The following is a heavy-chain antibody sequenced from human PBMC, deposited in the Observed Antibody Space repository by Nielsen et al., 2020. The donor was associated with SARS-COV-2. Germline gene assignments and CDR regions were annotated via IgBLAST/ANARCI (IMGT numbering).Heavy chain of an antibody. V-gene: IGHV1-18*04. J-gene: IGHJ6*02. CDR2: ISRNNGKT. D-gene: IGHD6-6*01. CDR3: VKWVQLDLGYYYHGMDV. Sequence: ASVKVSCKASGYTFTTYGIGWVRQASGQGLEWMGWISRNNGKTQYAQKFQGRVTMTTDTSTTTAYMELRSLRSDDTAVYYCVKWVQLDLGYYYHGMDVWGQGTTVTVSS. CDR1: GYTFTTYG.